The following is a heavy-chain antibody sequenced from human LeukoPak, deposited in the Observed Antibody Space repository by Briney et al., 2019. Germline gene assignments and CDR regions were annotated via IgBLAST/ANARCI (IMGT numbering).Heavy chain of an antibody. Sequence: GASVKVSCKVSGYTLTELSMHWVRQAPGEGLEWMGGFDPEDGETIYAQKFQGRVTMTEDTSTDTAYMELSSLRSEDTAVYYCATYYDFWSGYYSSRSFDYWGQGTLVTVSS. CDR1: GYTLTELS. CDR3: ATYYDFWSGYYSSRSFDY. D-gene: IGHD3-3*01. V-gene: IGHV1-24*01. CDR2: FDPEDGET. J-gene: IGHJ4*02.